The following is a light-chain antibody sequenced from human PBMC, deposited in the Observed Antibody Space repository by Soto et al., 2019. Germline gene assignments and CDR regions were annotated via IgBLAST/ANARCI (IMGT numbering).Light chain of an antibody. V-gene: IGKV1-5*01. J-gene: IGKJ1*01. CDR3: QQYNSYSTWT. Sequence: DIQMTQSPSTLSASVGDRVTITCRASQSINFYLAWYQQKAGIAPKVLIWNAYTLESGVPSRFSGSGSGTEFALTISSLQPDDFATYYCQQYNSYSTWTFGQGTKVEIK. CDR1: QSINFY. CDR2: NAY.